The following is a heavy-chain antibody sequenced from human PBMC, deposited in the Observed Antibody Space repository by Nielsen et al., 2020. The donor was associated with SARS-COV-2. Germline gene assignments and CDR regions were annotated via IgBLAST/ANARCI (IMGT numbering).Heavy chain of an antibody. CDR1: GFTFSSYG. V-gene: IGHV3-33*01. CDR3: ARDMIAVAGNYFQH. Sequence: GESLKISCAASGFTFSSYGMHWVRQAPGKGLEWVAVIWYDGSNKYYADSVKGRFTISRDNSKNTLYLQMNSLRAEDTAVYYCARDMIAVAGNYFQHWGQGTLVTVSS. CDR2: IWYDGSNK. J-gene: IGHJ1*01. D-gene: IGHD6-19*01.